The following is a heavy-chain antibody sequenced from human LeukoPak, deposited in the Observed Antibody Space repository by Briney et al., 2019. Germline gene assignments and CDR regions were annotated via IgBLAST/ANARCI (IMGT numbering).Heavy chain of an antibody. V-gene: IGHV1-2*02. D-gene: IGHD5-18*01. CDR2: INPNSGGT. CDR1: GYTFTGYY. Sequence: APVKVSCKASGYTFTGYYMHWVRQAPGQGLEWMGWINPNSGGTNYAQKFQGRVTMTRDTSISTAYMELSRLRSDDTAVYYCARPRSALDYYYGMDVWGQGTTVTVSS. CDR3: ARPRSALDYYYGMDV. J-gene: IGHJ6*02.